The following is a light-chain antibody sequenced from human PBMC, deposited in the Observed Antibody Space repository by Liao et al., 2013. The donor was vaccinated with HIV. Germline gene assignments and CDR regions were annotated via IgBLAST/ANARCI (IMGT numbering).Light chain of an antibody. CDR1: KLGDKY. Sequence: SYVLTQPPSVSVSPGQTATITCFGDKLGDKYVSWYQQKPGQSPVMVIYQDSRRPSGIPERFSGSNSGNTATLTISGTQAMDEADYYCQAWDSSSSLYVFGTGTKVTVL. CDR3: QAWDSSSSLYV. V-gene: IGLV3-1*01. J-gene: IGLJ1*01. CDR2: QDS.